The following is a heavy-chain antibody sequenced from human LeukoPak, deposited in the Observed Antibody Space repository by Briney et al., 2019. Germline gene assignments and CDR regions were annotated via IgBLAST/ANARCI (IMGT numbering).Heavy chain of an antibody. CDR3: ATRVGTYFGH. CDR2: ISGSGGTT. CDR1: GFTFSDYA. J-gene: IGHJ4*02. Sequence: GGSLRLSCAASGFTFSDYAMSWVRQAPGKGLDWVSAISGSGGTTYYADVVKGRFTISRDNSKNTLFLQMNSLRADDTAVYYCATRVGTYFGHWGQGTLVTVSS. V-gene: IGHV3-23*01. D-gene: IGHD2-21*02.